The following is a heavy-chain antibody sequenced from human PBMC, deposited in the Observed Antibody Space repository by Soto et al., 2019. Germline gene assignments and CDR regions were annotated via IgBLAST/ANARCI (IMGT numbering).Heavy chain of an antibody. Sequence: ASVKVSCKASGYTFTSYAMHWVRQAPGQRLEWMGWINAGNGNTKYSQKFQGRVTFTRDTSASTAYMELSSLRSVDTAVYYCARPPLEYSYGWFLNYWGQGTLVTVSS. V-gene: IGHV1-3*01. J-gene: IGHJ4*02. CDR1: GYTFTSYA. CDR2: INAGNGNT. D-gene: IGHD5-18*01. CDR3: ARPPLEYSYGWFLNY.